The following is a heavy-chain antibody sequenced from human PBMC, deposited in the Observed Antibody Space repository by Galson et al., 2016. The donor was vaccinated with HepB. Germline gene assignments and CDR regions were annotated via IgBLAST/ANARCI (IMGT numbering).Heavy chain of an antibody. Sequence: SVKVSCKASGYSLTNYYMHWVRQAPGQGLEWMGIINPSGGSTGYAQKFQGRVTMTWDTSTSTVYMELSSLRSEDTAVFYCARSWPRNLVGAARVPGFFDYWDQGTLVTVSS. D-gene: IGHD1-26*01. CDR3: ARSWPRNLVGAARVPGFFDY. CDR1: GYSLTNYY. J-gene: IGHJ4*02. V-gene: IGHV1-46*01. CDR2: INPSGGST.